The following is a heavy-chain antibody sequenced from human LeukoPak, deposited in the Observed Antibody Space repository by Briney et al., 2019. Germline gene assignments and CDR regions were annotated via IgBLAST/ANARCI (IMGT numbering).Heavy chain of an antibody. J-gene: IGHJ4*02. D-gene: IGHD6-6*01. CDR3: ARVGYSSSSMDY. CDR1: GFRLSNYW. Sequence: GGSLRLSCAAPGFRLSNYWMSCVRQPPGKGLEWLANINQEGSVKYYVDTVKGRFTISRDKAKDSLYLQLKSLRAEDTAAYFCARVGYSSSSMDYWGQGTLVTVSS. CDR2: INQEGSVK. V-gene: IGHV3-7*01.